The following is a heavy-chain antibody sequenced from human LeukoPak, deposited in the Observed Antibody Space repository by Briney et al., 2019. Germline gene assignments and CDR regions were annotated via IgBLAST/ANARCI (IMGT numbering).Heavy chain of an antibody. D-gene: IGHD3-16*01. CDR2: IYKTVDT. CDR1: GDSISSYY. J-gene: IGHJ5*01. V-gene: IGHV4-59*01. CDR3: AKGKGASDS. Sequence: PSETLSLTCTVSGDSISSYYWSWFRQPPGKGLEWIGYIYKTVDTKYNPSLKSRVTISLDTSKNQFSLKLDSVTTADTAVYYCAKGKGASDSWGQGTLVTVSS.